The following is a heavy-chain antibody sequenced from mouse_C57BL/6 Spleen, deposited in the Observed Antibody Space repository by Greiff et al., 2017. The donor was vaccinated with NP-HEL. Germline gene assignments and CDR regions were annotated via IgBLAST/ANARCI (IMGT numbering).Heavy chain of an antibody. CDR2: ISSGSSTI. Sequence: EVKLVESGGGLVKPGGSLKLSCAASGFTFSDYGMHWVRQAPEKGLEWVAYISSGSSTIYYADTVKGRFTISRDNAKNTLFLQMTSLRSEDTAMYYCARRGTTVVANYYAMDYWGKGTSVTVAS. CDR1: GFTFSDYG. J-gene: IGHJ4*01. V-gene: IGHV5-17*01. CDR3: ARRGTTVVANYYAMDY. D-gene: IGHD1-1*01.